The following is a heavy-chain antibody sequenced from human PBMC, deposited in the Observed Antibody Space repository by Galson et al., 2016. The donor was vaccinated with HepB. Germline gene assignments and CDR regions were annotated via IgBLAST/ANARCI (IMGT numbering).Heavy chain of an antibody. CDR2: ISTSSSTI. V-gene: IGHV3-11*01. D-gene: IGHD3-9*01. Sequence: SLRLSCAASGFTFSDYYMSWIRQAPGKGPEWGSYISTSSSTIYYTDSVKGRFTTSRDNTKNSLYLQMNSLRNEDTAVYYCARVRRVLRYFEGSLNSPNEIWGQGTMVTVSS. J-gene: IGHJ3*02. CDR1: GFTFSDYY. CDR3: ARVRRVLRYFEGSLNSPNEI.